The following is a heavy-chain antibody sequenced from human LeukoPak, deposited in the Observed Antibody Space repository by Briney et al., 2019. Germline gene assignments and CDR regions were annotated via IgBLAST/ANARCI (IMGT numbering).Heavy chain of an antibody. D-gene: IGHD3-10*01. CDR3: AKGKIRGVILNNWFDP. J-gene: IGHJ5*02. CDR2: ISGSGGST. CDR1: GFTFSSYA. V-gene: IGHV3-23*01. Sequence: GGSLRLSCAASGFTFSSYAMSWVRQAPGKGLEWVSAISGSGGSTYYADSVKGRFTISRDNSKNTLYLQMNSLRAEDTAVYYCAKGKIRGVILNNWFDPWGQGTLVTVSS.